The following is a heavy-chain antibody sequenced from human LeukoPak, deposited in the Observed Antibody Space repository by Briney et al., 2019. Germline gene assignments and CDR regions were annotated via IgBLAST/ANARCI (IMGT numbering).Heavy chain of an antibody. CDR1: GFTFTNYW. D-gene: IGHD3-10*01. CDR2: IKQDGSEK. CDR3: AKEDWGSNYYGSGSYCSFDY. J-gene: IGHJ4*02. Sequence: GGSLRLSCAASGFTFTNYWMSWVRQAPGKGLEWVANIKQDGSEKYYVDSVKGRFTISRENAKNSLYLQMNSLRAEDTAVYYCAKEDWGSNYYGSGSYCSFDYWGQGTLVTVSS. V-gene: IGHV3-7*01.